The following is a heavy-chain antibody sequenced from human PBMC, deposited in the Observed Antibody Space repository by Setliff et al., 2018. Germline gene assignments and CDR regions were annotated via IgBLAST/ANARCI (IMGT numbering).Heavy chain of an antibody. CDR1: GVSLSASGVG. Sequence: SGPTLVNPTETLTLTCSLSGVSLSASGVGVGWIRQPPGKALEWLALMFWNGGERYNPSLSSRLSIAKDTSRNEVVLTLINLDPLDTATYYCAHRQLGSAAAGASFDFWGREPWSPSPQ. J-gene: IGHJ4*02. V-gene: IGHV2-5*01. D-gene: IGHD6-13*01. CDR2: MFWNGGE. CDR3: AHRQLGSAAAGASFDF.